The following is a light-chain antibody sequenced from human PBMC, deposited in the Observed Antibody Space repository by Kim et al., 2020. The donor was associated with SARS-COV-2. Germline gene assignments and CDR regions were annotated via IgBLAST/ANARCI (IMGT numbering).Light chain of an antibody. CDR3: QSYDISLSAYV. V-gene: IGLV1-40*01. CDR2: DNY. J-gene: IGLJ1*01. Sequence: QSVLTQPPSVSGAPGQRVTIFCSGSSSNIGADYDVHWYQQVPGTAPKLLISDNYNRPSGVPDRFSGSKSGTSASLAITGLQADDEADYYCQSYDISLSAYVFGPGTKVTVL. CDR1: SSNIGADYD.